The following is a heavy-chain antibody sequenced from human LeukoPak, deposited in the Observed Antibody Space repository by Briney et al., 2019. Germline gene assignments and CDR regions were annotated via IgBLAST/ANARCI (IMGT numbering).Heavy chain of an antibody. V-gene: IGHV4-59*12. CDR3: AGRAYYYGSGTYWFDP. D-gene: IGHD3-10*01. Sequence: SETLSLTCTVSGGSISSYYWSWIRQPPGKGLQWIGYIYYSGGTNYNPSLKSRVTISVDTSKNQFSLKLSSVTAADTAVYYCAGRAYYYGSGTYWFDPWGQGTLVTVSS. CDR2: IYYSGGT. J-gene: IGHJ5*02. CDR1: GGSISSYY.